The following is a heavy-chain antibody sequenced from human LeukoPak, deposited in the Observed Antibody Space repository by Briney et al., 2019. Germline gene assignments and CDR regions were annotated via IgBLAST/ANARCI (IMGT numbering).Heavy chain of an antibody. D-gene: IGHD4-17*01. J-gene: IGHJ4*02. CDR2: IWYDGSNK. CDR3: ARQWGRTTLFDY. Sequence: PGTPLLLSSAASGSTFSSYGMHWVRQAPGKGLEWVAVIWYDGSNKYYADSVKGRFTISRDNSKNTLYLQMNSLRAEGTAVYYCARQWGRTTLFDYWGQGTLVTVSS. CDR1: GSTFSSYG. V-gene: IGHV3-33*01.